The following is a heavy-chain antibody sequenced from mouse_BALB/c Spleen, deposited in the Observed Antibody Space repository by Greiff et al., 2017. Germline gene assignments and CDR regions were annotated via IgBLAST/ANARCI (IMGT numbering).Heavy chain of an antibody. CDR2: IWSGGST. V-gene: IGHV2-2*02. D-gene: IGHD2-10*02. CDR3: ARRKYGNLYAMDY. CDR1: GFSLTSYG. J-gene: IGHJ4*01. Sequence: VQLVESGPGLVQPSQSLSITCTVSGFSLTSYGVHWVRQSPGKGLEWLGVIWSGGSTDYNAAFISRLSISKDNSKSQVFFKMNSLQANDTAIYYCARRKYGNLYAMDYWGQGTSVTVSS.